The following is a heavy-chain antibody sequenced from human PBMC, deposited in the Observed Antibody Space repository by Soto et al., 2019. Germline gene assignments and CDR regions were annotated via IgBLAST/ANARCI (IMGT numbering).Heavy chain of an antibody. Sequence: SETLSLTCSVSGGSIGTEYYYWNGIRQHPGKGLEWIGYFCNSGSTHYNPSLMSRVAISVDTYKNQFSLKLSSMTAADTAVYYCARGIPLVSATTLDYFDSWGQGALVTVSS. CDR1: GGSIGTEYYY. V-gene: IGHV4-31*03. D-gene: IGHD1-26*01. CDR2: FCNSGST. J-gene: IGHJ4*02. CDR3: ARGIPLVSATTLDYFDS.